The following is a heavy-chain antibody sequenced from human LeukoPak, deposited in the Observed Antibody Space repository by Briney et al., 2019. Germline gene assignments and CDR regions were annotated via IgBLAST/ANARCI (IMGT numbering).Heavy chain of an antibody. V-gene: IGHV3-21*06. CDR1: GFTLTNYS. J-gene: IGHJ3*01. CDR2: ISSSGNYM. CDR3: AAFFYDSSGYRSFDF. Sequence: GGSLRLSCAASGFTLTNYSMNWVRQAPGKGLEWVSSISSSGNYMYYADSVKGRFTISRDNAKSSLYLQMSSLRAEDTAVYYCAAFFYDSSGYRSFDFWGQGTTVTVSS. D-gene: IGHD3-22*01.